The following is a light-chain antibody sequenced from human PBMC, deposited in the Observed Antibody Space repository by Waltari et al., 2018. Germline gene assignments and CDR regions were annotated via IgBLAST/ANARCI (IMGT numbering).Light chain of an antibody. V-gene: IGLV2-14*03. CDR2: DVS. J-gene: IGLJ3*02. Sequence: QSALTQPASVSGSPGQSITISCTGTSSDVGGYNYVSWYQHHPGKAPKLMIYDVSDRPSEVSNRFSGSKSGNTASLTISGLQAEDEADYYCNSYTTAGTLGVFGGGTKLTVL. CDR1: SSDVGGYNY. CDR3: NSYTTAGTLGV.